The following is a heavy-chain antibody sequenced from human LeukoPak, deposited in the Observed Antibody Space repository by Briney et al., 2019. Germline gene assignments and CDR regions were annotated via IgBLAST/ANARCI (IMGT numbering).Heavy chain of an antibody. CDR1: GFTFSSYA. J-gene: IGHJ6*03. V-gene: IGHV3-30-3*01. CDR3: ARDQAARLLYYYYMDV. Sequence: PGGSLRLSCAASGFTFSSYAMHWVRQAPGKGLEWVAVISYDGSNKYYADSVKGRFTISRDNSKSTLYLQMNSLRAEDTAVYYCARDQAARLLYYYYMDVWGKGTTVTVSS. CDR2: ISYDGSNK. D-gene: IGHD6-6*01.